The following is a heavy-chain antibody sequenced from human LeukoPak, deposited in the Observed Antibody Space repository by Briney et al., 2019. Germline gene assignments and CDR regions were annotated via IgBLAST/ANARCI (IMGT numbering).Heavy chain of an antibody. CDR3: VKASAFYYGSGSYWDY. V-gene: IGHV3-64D*06. CDR2: ISNNGGGT. J-gene: IGHJ4*02. D-gene: IGHD3-10*01. CDR1: GFTVSSNY. Sequence: GGSLRLSCAASGFTVSSNYMSWVRQAPGKELEYVSAISNNGGGTYYADSVKGRFTISRDNSKNTLYLQMSSLRAEDTAVYYCVKASAFYYGSGSYWDYWGQGTLVTVSS.